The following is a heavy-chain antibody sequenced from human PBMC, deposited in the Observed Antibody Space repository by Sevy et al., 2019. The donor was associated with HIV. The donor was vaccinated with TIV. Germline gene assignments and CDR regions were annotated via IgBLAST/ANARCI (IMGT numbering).Heavy chain of an antibody. CDR3: VQTRTVGATYRVY. CDR2: ISGSGGST. Sequence: GGSLRLSCAASGFTFSSYAMSWVRQAPGKGLEWVSAISGSGGSTYYADSVKGRFTISRDNSKNTLYLQMNSLRAEDTAVYYCVQTRTVGATYRVYWGQGTLVTVSS. J-gene: IGHJ4*02. CDR1: GFTFSSYA. V-gene: IGHV3-23*01. D-gene: IGHD1-26*01.